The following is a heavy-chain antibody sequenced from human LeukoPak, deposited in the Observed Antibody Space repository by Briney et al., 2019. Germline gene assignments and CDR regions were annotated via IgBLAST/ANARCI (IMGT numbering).Heavy chain of an antibody. CDR1: GFTVSSNY. D-gene: IGHD3-22*01. Sequence: GSLRLSCAASGFTVSSNYMGWVRQAPGKGLEWVSVIYSGGDTYYADSVKGRFTISRDTSEDTLYLQMNSLRAEDTAVYYCARLGDSTGYYGRWYFDIWGQGTLVTVSS. CDR2: IYSGGDT. J-gene: IGHJ4*02. V-gene: IGHV3-66*04. CDR3: ARLGDSTGYYGRWYFDI.